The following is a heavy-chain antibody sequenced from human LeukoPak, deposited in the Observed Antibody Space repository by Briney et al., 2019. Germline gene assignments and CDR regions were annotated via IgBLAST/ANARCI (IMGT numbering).Heavy chain of an antibody. Sequence: GGSLRLSCAASGFTFGSYAMTWVRQAPGKGLEWVANIKQDGSEKYYVDSVKGRFTISRDNAKNSLYLQMNSLRAEDTAVYSCARVGIYAFDFWGQGTMVTVSS. CDR1: GFTFGSYA. J-gene: IGHJ3*01. V-gene: IGHV3-7*01. D-gene: IGHD1-26*01. CDR2: IKQDGSEK. CDR3: ARVGIYAFDF.